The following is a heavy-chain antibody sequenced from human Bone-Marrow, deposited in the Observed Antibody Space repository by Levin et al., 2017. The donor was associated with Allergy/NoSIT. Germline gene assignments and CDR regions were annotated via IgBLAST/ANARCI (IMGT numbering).Heavy chain of an antibody. CDR3: ARKNYGKLDS. Sequence: GGSLRLSCAASGFTLSRYAMNWVRQAPGKGLVWLSYISVSGSSTSYADSVKGRFTVSRDNDKNSLYLQMNSLTAEDTAVYYCARKNYGKLDSWGQGTLVIVSS. J-gene: IGHJ4*02. V-gene: IGHV3-48*01. CDR1: GFTLSRYA. D-gene: IGHD1-7*01. CDR2: ISVSGSST.